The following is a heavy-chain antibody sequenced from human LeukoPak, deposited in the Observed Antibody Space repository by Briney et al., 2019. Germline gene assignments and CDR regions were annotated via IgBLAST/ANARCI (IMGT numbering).Heavy chain of an antibody. CDR3: AGDTPPGGDYYFDY. CDR1: GFSFSTYG. V-gene: IGHV3-33*01. Sequence: GGSLRLSCAASGFSFSTYGMHWVRQAPGKGLEWVALIWNAGTNTYYADSVKGRCTISRDNSQNTLYLQMNSLRAEDTAVYYCAGDTPPGGDYYFDYWGQGTLVIVSS. CDR2: IWNAGTNT. J-gene: IGHJ4*02. D-gene: IGHD3-16*01.